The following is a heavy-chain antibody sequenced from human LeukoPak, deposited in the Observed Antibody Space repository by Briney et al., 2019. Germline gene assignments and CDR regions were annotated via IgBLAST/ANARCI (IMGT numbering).Heavy chain of an antibody. CDR1: GYTFTSYY. CDR3: AASSSGYYPLFDY. CDR2: INPSGGST. D-gene: IGHD3-22*01. Sequence: ASVKVSCKASGYTFTSYYMHWVRQAPGQGLEWMGIINPSGGSTSYAQKLQGRVTMTRDMSTSTVYMELSSLRSEDTAVYYCAASSSGYYPLFDYWGQGTLVTVSS. V-gene: IGHV1-46*01. J-gene: IGHJ4*02.